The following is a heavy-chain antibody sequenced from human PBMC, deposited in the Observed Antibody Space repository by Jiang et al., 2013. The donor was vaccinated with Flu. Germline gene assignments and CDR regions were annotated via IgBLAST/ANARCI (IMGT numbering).Heavy chain of an antibody. V-gene: IGHV3-33*06. Sequence: VQLLESGGGVVQPGSSLRLSCAASGFTFSSYAMHWVRQAPGKGLEWVAVIWYDGSNEYYGDSVKGRFTISRDNSKNTLYLQMNILRAEDTAVYYCAKTNGSGNYLIDYWGQGILVTVSS. J-gene: IGHJ4*02. CDR2: IWYDGSNE. D-gene: IGHD3-10*01. CDR3: AKTNGSGNYLIDY. CDR1: GFTFSSYA.